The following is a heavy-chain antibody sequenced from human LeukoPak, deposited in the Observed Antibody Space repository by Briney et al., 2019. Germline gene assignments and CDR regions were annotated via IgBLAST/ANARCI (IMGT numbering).Heavy chain of an antibody. D-gene: IGHD3-22*01. CDR3: ARDQYYYDSSGYYRFDY. J-gene: IGHJ4*02. CDR1: DDSISSSSSY. Sequence: SETLSLTCTVSDDSISSSSSYWGWIRQPPGEGLEWIGSIYYSGSTYYNTSLKSRVTISVDTSKNQFSLKLSSVTAADTAVYYCARDQYYYDSSGYYRFDYWGQGTLVTVSS. V-gene: IGHV4-39*07. CDR2: IYYSGST.